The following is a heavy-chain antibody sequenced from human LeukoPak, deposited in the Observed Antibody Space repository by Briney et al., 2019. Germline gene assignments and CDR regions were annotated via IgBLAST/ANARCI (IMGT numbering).Heavy chain of an antibody. CDR1: GYTFTGYY. CDR3: ARDPRWLQGYFQY. CDR2: INPNSGGT. Sequence: ASVKVSCKASGYTFTGYYMHWVRQAPGQGLEWMGRINPNSGGTNYAQKFQGRVTMTRDTSISTAYMELSRLRSDDTAVYYCARDPRWLQGYFQYWGQGTLVTVSS. V-gene: IGHV1-2*06. J-gene: IGHJ1*01. D-gene: IGHD5-24*01.